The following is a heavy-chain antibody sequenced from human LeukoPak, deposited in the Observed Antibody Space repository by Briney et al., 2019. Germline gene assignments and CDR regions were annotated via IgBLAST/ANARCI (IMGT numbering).Heavy chain of an antibody. CDR3: ARVMQLESPPQYYMDV. Sequence: SETLSLTCAVSGGSFSGYYWSWIRQPPGKGLEWIGEINHSGSTNYNLSLKSRVTISVDTSKNQFSLKLSSVTAADTAVYYCARVMQLESPPQYYMDVWGKGTTVTVS. V-gene: IGHV4-34*01. CDR2: INHSGST. D-gene: IGHD6-6*01. J-gene: IGHJ6*03. CDR1: GGSFSGYY.